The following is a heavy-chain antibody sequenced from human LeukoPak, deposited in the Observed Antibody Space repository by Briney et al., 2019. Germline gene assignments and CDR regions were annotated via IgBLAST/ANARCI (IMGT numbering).Heavy chain of an antibody. D-gene: IGHD6-13*01. CDR2: INHSGST. CDR1: GGSFSGYY. J-gene: IGHJ4*02. CDR3: ARGVIAAAGIRFGY. V-gene: IGHV4-34*01. Sequence: SETLSLTCAVYGGSFSGYYWSWIRQPPGKGLEWIGEINHSGSTNYNPSLKSRVTISVDTSKNQFSLKLSSVTAADTAVYYCARGVIAAAGIRFGYWGQGILVTVSS.